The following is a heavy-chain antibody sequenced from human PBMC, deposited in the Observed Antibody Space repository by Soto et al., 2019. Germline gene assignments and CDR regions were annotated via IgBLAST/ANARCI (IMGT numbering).Heavy chain of an antibody. D-gene: IGHD3-10*01. J-gene: IGHJ6*03. Sequence: GESLKISCEGSGFSFSKYKIGWVRQMPGKGLEWMGIINPGDSDTRYSPSFQGQVTISADKSISTAYLQWSTLKASDTAVYYCARAFVRGTSNYYYYYMDVWGKGTTVTVSS. CDR1: GFSFSKYK. CDR3: ARAFVRGTSNYYYYYMDV. CDR2: INPGDSDT. V-gene: IGHV5-51*01.